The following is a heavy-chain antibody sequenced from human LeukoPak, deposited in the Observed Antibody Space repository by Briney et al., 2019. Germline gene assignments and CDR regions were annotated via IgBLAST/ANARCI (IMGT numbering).Heavy chain of an antibody. V-gene: IGHV1-46*01. D-gene: IGHD6-13*01. CDR2: INPSGGST. Sequence: ASVKVSCKASGYTFTSYYMHWVRQAPGQGLEWMGIINPSGGSTSYAQKFQGRVTVTRDTSTSTVYPELSSLRSEDTAVFYCAVPLATAYLDYWGQGTLVTVSS. CDR3: AVPLATAYLDY. CDR1: GYTFTSYY. J-gene: IGHJ4*02.